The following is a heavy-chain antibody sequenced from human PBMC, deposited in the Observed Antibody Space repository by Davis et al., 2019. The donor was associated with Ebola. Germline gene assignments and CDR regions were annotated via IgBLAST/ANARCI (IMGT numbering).Heavy chain of an antibody. CDR2: ITHSGGT. D-gene: IGHD3-10*01. J-gene: IGHJ6*02. Sequence: SETLSLTCAVSGGFVSSGGYSWSWLRQSPGKGLEWIGEITHSGGTDYNPALQSRVTISVDTSKNQFSLRLSSVTAADTAVYYCARTGDYGMDVWGQRTTVTVSS. CDR1: GGFVSSGGYS. V-gene: IGHV4-61*08. CDR3: ARTGDYGMDV.